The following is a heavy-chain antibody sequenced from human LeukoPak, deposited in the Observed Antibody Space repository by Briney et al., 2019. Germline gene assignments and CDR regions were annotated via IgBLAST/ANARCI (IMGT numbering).Heavy chain of an antibody. V-gene: IGHV3-30-3*01. CDR3: AKVRVRDYDDYGRDDY. CDR1: GFTFSSYA. Sequence: GGSLRLSCAASGFTFSSYAMHWVRQAPGKGLEWVAVISYDGSNKYYADSVKGRFTISRDNSKNTLYLQMNSLRAEDTAVYYCAKVRVRDYDDYGRDDYWGQGTLVTVSS. J-gene: IGHJ4*02. D-gene: IGHD4-17*01. CDR2: ISYDGSNK.